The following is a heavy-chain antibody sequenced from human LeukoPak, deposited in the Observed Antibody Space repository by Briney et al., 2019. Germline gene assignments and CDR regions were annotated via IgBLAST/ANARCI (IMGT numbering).Heavy chain of an antibody. Sequence: GASVKVSCKASGYTFTSYAMHWVRQAPGQRLEWMGWINAGNGNTKYSQKFQGRVTITRDTSASTAYMELSSLGSEDTAVYYCAVASLLSGYTFDPWGQGTLVTVSS. V-gene: IGHV1-3*01. CDR3: AVASLLSGYTFDP. J-gene: IGHJ5*02. CDR1: GYTFTSYA. CDR2: INAGNGNT. D-gene: IGHD3-3*01.